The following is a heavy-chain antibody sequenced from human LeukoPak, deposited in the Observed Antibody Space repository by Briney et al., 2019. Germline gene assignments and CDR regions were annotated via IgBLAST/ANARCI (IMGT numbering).Heavy chain of an antibody. CDR1: GGSISSYY. V-gene: IGHV4-59*01. Sequence: PSETLSLTCTVSGGSISSYYWSWIRQPPGKGLEWIGYIYYSGSTNYNPSLKSRVTISVDTSKNQFSLKLSSVTAADTAVYYCARDTGEIAMGLFDYWGQGTLVTVSS. J-gene: IGHJ4*02. CDR2: IYYSGST. D-gene: IGHD5-18*01. CDR3: ARDTGEIAMGLFDY.